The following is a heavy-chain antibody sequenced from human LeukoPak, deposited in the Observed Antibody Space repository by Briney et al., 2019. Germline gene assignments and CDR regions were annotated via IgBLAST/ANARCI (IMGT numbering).Heavy chain of an antibody. V-gene: IGHV3-23*01. CDR1: GFTFSSYA. CDR3: AKRITPHYYYYMDV. J-gene: IGHJ6*03. Sequence: GGSLRLSCAASGFTFSSYAMSWVRQAPGKGLEWVSAISGSGSSIYYADSVKGRFTISRDNSKNTLYLQMNSLRAEDTAVYYCAKRITPHYYYYMDVWGKGTTVTISS. CDR2: ISGSGSSI.